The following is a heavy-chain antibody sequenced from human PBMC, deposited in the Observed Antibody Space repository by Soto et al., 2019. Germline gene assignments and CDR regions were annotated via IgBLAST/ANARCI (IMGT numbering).Heavy chain of an antibody. V-gene: IGHV3-33*01. CDR1: GFTFSSYG. CDR2: IWYDGSNK. CDR3: ARADCSGGSRYSFFDY. J-gene: IGHJ4*02. D-gene: IGHD2-15*01. Sequence: GGSLRLSCAASGFTFSSYGMHWVRQAPGKGLEWVAVIWYDGSNKYYADSVKGRFTISRDNSKNTLYLQMNSLRAEDTAVYYCARADCSGGSRYSFFDYWGQGTLVTVSS.